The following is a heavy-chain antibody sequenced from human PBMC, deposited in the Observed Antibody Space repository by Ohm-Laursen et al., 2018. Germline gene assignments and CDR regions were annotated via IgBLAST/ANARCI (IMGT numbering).Heavy chain of an antibody. CDR1: GFTFSSYE. CDR3: AKDSRAAMTNDYFQY. CDR2: IISSGDST. Sequence: SLRLSCAASGFTFSSYEMNWVRQAPGKGLEWVSTIISSGDSTYYADSVKGRFAISRDNSKNILSLQMNSLGAEDTAVYYRAKDSRAAMTNDYFQYWGQGILVTVSS. D-gene: IGHD2-2*01. J-gene: IGHJ4*02. V-gene: IGHV3-23*01.